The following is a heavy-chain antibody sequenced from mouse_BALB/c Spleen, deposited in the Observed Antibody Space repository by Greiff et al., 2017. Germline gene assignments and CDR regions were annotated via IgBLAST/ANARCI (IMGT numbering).Heavy chain of an antibody. CDR1: GYTFTSYT. Sequence: QVQLQQSAAELARPGASVKMSCKASGYTFTSYTMHWVKQRPGQGLEWIGYINPSSGYTEYNQKFKDKTTLTADKSSSTAYMQLSSLTSEDSAVYYCARGGYGNYLDYWGQGTTLTVSS. J-gene: IGHJ2*01. D-gene: IGHD2-1*01. CDR2: INPSSGYT. CDR3: ARGGYGNYLDY. V-gene: IGHV1-4*02.